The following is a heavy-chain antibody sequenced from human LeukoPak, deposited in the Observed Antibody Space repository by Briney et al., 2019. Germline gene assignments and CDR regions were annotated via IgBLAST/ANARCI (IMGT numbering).Heavy chain of an antibody. CDR1: GYTFTGYY. CDR2: INPNSGGT. Sequence: GASVKVSCKASGYTFTGYYMHWVRQAPGQGLEWMGWINPNSGGTNCAQKFQGRVTMTRDTSISTAYMELSRLRSDDTAVYYRARDPYCSSTSCKLWGQGTLVTVSS. D-gene: IGHD2-2*01. V-gene: IGHV1-2*02. CDR3: ARDPYCSSTSCKL. J-gene: IGHJ4*02.